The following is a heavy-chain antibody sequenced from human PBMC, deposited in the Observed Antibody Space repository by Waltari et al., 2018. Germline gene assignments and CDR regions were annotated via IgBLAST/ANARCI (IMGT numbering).Heavy chain of an antibody. J-gene: IGHJ6*02. V-gene: IGHV3-48*03. CDR2: ISSSGSTI. Sequence: EVQLVESGGGLVQPGGSLRLSCAASGFTCSSYEMNWVRQAPGKGLEWVSYISSSGSTIYYADSVKGRFTISRDNAKNSLYLQMNSLRAEDTAVYYCARVQYCSSTSCYGDYGMDVWGQGTTVTVSS. CDR3: ARVQYCSSTSCYGDYGMDV. D-gene: IGHD2-2*01. CDR1: GFTCSSYE.